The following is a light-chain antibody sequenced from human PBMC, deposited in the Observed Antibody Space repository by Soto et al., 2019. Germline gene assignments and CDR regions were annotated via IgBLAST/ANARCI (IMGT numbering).Light chain of an antibody. V-gene: IGLV2-14*01. CDR1: SSDVGGYNY. CDR2: EVS. CDR3: SSYTSSSTPYV. Sequence: QSALTQPASVSGSPGQSITISCTGTSSDVGGYNYVSWYQQHPGKAPKLMIYEVSNRPSGVSNRFSGSKSGNTASLTISGRQAEDEADYYYSSYTSSSTPYVFGTGTKVTVL. J-gene: IGLJ1*01.